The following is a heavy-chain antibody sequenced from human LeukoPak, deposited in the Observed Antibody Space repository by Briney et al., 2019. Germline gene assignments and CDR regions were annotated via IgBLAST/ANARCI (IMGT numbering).Heavy chain of an antibody. V-gene: IGHV3-48*03. J-gene: IGHJ4*02. Sequence: GGTLRLSCAASGFTFSSYEMNWVRQAPGKGLEWVSYISSSGSTIYYADSVKRRFTISRDNAKNSLYLQMNSLSAEDTAVYYCARDRFYRLDYWGQGTLVTVSS. CDR3: ARDRFYRLDY. CDR1: GFTFSSYE. CDR2: ISSSGSTI. D-gene: IGHD2/OR15-2a*01.